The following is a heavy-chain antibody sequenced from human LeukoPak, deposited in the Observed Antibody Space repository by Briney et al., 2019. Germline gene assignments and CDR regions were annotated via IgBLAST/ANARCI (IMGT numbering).Heavy chain of an antibody. Sequence: ASVKVSCKASGYTFTSYDINWVRRTGQGLEWMGWMSPNSGNTGYAQKFQGRVTMTRDTSISTAYRELSSLRSEDTAVYSCARGPPNWGFDYWGQGTLVTVSS. CDR2: MSPNSGNT. D-gene: IGHD7-27*01. V-gene: IGHV1-8*01. CDR3: ARGPPNWGFDY. CDR1: GYTFTSYD. J-gene: IGHJ4*02.